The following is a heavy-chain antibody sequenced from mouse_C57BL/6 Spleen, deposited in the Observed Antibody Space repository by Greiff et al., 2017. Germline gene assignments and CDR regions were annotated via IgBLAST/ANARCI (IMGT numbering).Heavy chain of an antibody. Sequence: VKLLESGTELVKPGASVKLSCKASGYTFTSYWMHWVKQRPGQGLEWIGNINPSNGGTNYNEKFKSKATLTVDKSSSTAYMQLSSLTSEDSAVYYCARGGYGSSPSYWGQGTTLTVSS. CDR2: INPSNGGT. D-gene: IGHD1-1*01. V-gene: IGHV1-53*01. CDR3: ARGGYGSSPSY. J-gene: IGHJ2*01. CDR1: GYTFTSYW.